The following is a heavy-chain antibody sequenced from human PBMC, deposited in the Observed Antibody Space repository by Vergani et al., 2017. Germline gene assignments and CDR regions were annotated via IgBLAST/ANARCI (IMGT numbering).Heavy chain of an antibody. CDR2: IYYSGST. Sequence: QVQLQESGPGLVKPSETLSLTCTVSGGSISSYYWSWIRQPPGKGLEWIGYIYYSGSTNYNPSLKSRVTISVETSKNQFSLKLSSVTAADTAVYYCARVYVAGTLGVVDYWGQGTLVTVSS. CDR3: ARVYVAGTLGVVDY. D-gene: IGHD6-19*01. J-gene: IGHJ4*02. CDR1: GGSISSYY. V-gene: IGHV4-59*01.